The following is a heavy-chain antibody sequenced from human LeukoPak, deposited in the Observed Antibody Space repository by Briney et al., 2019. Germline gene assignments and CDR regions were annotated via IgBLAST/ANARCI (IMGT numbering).Heavy chain of an antibody. CDR3: ARTPGYSYVRYYFDY. Sequence: SETLSLTCTDSGGSISSSSYYWGWIRQPPGKGLEWIGSIYYSGSTYYNPSLKSRVTISVDTSKNQFSLKLSSVTAADTAVYYCARTPGYSYVRYYFDYWGQGTLVTVSS. D-gene: IGHD5-18*01. CDR1: GGSISSSSYY. CDR2: IYYSGST. V-gene: IGHV4-39*07. J-gene: IGHJ4*02.